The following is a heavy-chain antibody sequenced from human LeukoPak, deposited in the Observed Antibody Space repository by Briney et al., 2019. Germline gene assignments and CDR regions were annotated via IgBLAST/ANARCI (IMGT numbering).Heavy chain of an antibody. CDR2: IRSKAYGGTT. CDR1: GFTFGDYA. V-gene: IGHV3-49*04. J-gene: IGHJ3*02. CDR3: TRLTRVGGAFDI. D-gene: IGHD3-16*01. Sequence: PGGSLRLSCAASGFTFGDYAMSWVRQAPGKGLEWVGFIRSKAYGGTTEYAASVKGRFTISRDDSKSIAYLQMNSLKTEDTAVYYCTRLTRVGGAFDIWGQGTMVTVSS.